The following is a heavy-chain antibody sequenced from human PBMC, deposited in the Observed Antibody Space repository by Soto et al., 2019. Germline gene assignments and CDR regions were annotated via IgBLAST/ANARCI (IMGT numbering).Heavy chain of an antibody. J-gene: IGHJ5*02. Sequence: QVQLVQSGAEVKKPGASVKVSCKASGYTFTSYAMHWVRQAPGQRPEWMGWINAGNGNTKYSQKFQGRVTITRDTSASTAYMELSSLRSEDTAVYYCARDGSSSSLLFDPWGQGTLVTVSS. CDR2: INAGNGNT. CDR3: ARDGSSSSLLFDP. D-gene: IGHD6-6*01. CDR1: GYTFTSYA. V-gene: IGHV1-3*01.